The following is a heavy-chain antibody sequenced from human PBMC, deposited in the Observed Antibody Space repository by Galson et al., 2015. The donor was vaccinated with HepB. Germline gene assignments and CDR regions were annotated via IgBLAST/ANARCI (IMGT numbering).Heavy chain of an antibody. J-gene: IGHJ4*02. CDR1: GFTFNSHA. V-gene: IGHV3-30*04. CDR2: ISYDGTNR. D-gene: IGHD3-22*01. CDR3: AGSYYYDSGGYYSPSGYHFDY. Sequence: SLRLSCAASGFTFNSHAMHWVRQAPGTGLEWVAFISYDGTNRNYADSVKGRFTISRDNSKNTLYLEMNGLRAEDTAVYYCAGSYYYDSGGYYSPSGYHFDYWGQGTLVAVSS.